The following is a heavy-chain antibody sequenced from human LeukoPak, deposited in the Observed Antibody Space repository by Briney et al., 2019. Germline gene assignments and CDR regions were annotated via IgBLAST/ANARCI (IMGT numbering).Heavy chain of an antibody. D-gene: IGHD3-3*01. J-gene: IGHJ3*02. CDR2: IYYSGST. CDR3: ARVDYDFWSGYYTGTDFDI. CDR1: GGSISSYY. V-gene: IGHV4-59*01. Sequence: SETLSLTCTVSGGSISSYYWSWIRQPPGKGLEWIGYIYYSGSTNYNPSLKSRVTISVDTSKNQFSLKLSSVTAADTAVYYCARVDYDFWSGYYTGTDFDIWGQGTMVTVSS.